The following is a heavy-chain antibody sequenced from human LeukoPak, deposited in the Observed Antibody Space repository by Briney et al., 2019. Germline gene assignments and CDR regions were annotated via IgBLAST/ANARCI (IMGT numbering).Heavy chain of an antibody. CDR2: ISYDGSNK. J-gene: IGHJ4*02. CDR1: GFTFSSYG. Sequence: GGSLRLSCAASGFTFSSYGMTWVRQAPGKGLEWVAVISYDGSNKYYADSVKGRFTISRDNSKNTLYLQMNSLRAEDTAVYYCAKGQETMVRGVITSFDYWGQGTLVTVSS. V-gene: IGHV3-30*18. CDR3: AKGQETMVRGVITSFDY. D-gene: IGHD3-10*01.